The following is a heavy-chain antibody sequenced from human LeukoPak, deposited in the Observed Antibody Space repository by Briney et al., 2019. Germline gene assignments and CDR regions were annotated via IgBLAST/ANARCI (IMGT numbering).Heavy chain of an antibody. CDR3: AREKWGQNDAFDI. CDR2: ISAYNGNT. J-gene: IGHJ3*02. CDR1: GGTFSSYA. D-gene: IGHD1-26*01. Sequence: ASVKVSCKASGGTFSSYAISWVRQAPGQGLEWMGWISAYNGNTNYAQKLQGRVTMTTDTSTSTAYMELRSLRSDDTAVYYCAREKWGQNDAFDIWGQGTMVSVSS. V-gene: IGHV1-18*01.